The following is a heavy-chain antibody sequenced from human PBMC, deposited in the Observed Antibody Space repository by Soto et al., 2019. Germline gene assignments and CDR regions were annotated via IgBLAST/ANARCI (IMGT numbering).Heavy chain of an antibody. CDR3: AKPKLGIRAFDL. V-gene: IGHV3-23*01. CDR1: GFTFSAYL. Sequence: QPGGSLRLSCEASGFTFSAYLMTWVRQATGKGLEWVSSISGTDGTTYYADSVKGRFSISRDNSKNTLFLQMNSMSVNDTAVYYCAKPKLGIRAFDLWGQGTMVTVSS. D-gene: IGHD7-27*01. CDR2: ISGTDGTT. J-gene: IGHJ3*01.